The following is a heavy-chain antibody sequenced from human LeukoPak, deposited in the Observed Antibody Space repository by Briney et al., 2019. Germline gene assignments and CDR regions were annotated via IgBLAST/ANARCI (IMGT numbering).Heavy chain of an antibody. D-gene: IGHD3-10*01. CDR1: GYTFTSYA. CDR3: ARDRGRFPDPSGSYDWYFDL. J-gene: IGHJ2*01. V-gene: IGHV7-4-1*02. Sequence: ASVKVSCKASGYTFTSYAMSWVRQAPGQGLEWMGWINTNTGNPTYAQGFTGRFVFSLDTSVSTAYLQISSLKAEDTAVYYCARDRGRFPDPSGSYDWYFDLWGRGTLVTVSS. CDR2: INTNTGNP.